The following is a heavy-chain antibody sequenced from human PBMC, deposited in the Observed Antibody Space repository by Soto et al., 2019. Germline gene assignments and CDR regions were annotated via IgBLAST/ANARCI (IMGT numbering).Heavy chain of an antibody. Sequence: PGGSLRLSCAASGFTFSSYAMHWVRQAPGKGLEWVAVISYDGSNKYYADSVKSRFTISRDNSKNTLYLQMNSLRAEDTAVYYCARDLVAAIADRRRGHYGMDVWGQGTTVTVSS. CDR2: ISYDGSNK. J-gene: IGHJ6*02. CDR3: ARDLVAAIADRRRGHYGMDV. V-gene: IGHV3-30-3*01. CDR1: GFTFSSYA. D-gene: IGHD6-6*01.